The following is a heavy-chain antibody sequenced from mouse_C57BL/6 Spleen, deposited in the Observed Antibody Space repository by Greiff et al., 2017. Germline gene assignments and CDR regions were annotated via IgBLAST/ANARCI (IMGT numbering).Heavy chain of an antibody. CDR3: ARVGGGTGAWFAY. Sequence: VQLQQSGPELVKPGASVKISCKASGYTFTDYYMNWVKQSHGKSLEWIGDINPNNGGTSYNQKFKGKATLTVDKSSSTAYMELRSLTSEDSAVYYCARVGGGTGAWFAYWGQGTLVTVSA. CDR1: GYTFTDYY. J-gene: IGHJ3*01. CDR2: INPNNGGT. D-gene: IGHD3-3*01. V-gene: IGHV1-26*01.